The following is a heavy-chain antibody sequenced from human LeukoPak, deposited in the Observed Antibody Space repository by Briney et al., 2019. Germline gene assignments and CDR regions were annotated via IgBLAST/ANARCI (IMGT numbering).Heavy chain of an antibody. CDR2: ISGSGIST. CDR3: AKDKRGGSDYVYFDY. J-gene: IGHJ4*02. Sequence: GGSLRLSCTASGFTFTSYAMNWVRQAPGKGLEWVSAISGSGISTYYTDSVKGRFTVSRDKSKSTVYLQMTSLSVEDTAVYYCAKDKRGGSDYVYFDYWGQGTLVTVSS. CDR1: GFTFTSYA. D-gene: IGHD4-17*01. V-gene: IGHV3-23*01.